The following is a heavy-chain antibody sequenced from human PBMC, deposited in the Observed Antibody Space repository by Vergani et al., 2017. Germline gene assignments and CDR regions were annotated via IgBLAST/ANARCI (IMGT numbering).Heavy chain of an antibody. Sequence: EVQLVQSGAEVKKPGESLTISCQISGYSFTNYWIGWVRQMPGKGLEWMGIIHPADSDTRYSPSFQGQVTISVDKSISTAYLQRRSLRASDSAMYYCARLYGRDSSGSKYFDYWGQGTLVTVSS. CDR3: ARLYGRDSSGSKYFDY. J-gene: IGHJ4*02. CDR1: GYSFTNYW. D-gene: IGHD3-22*01. V-gene: IGHV5-51*01. CDR2: IHPADSDT.